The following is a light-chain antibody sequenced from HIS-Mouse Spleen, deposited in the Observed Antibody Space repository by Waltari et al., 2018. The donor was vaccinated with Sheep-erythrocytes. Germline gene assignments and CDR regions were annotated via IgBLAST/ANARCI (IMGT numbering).Light chain of an antibody. J-gene: IGKJ2*01. CDR2: DAS. V-gene: IGKV3-11*01. CDR3: QQRSNWYT. Sequence: EIVLTQSPATLSLSPGERATLSCRASQSVSSYLAWYQQKPGQAPRLLIYDASNRATGIPSRFSGSGSGTDFTLTISSLEPEYFAVYYWQQRSNWYTFGQGTKLGI. CDR1: QSVSSY.